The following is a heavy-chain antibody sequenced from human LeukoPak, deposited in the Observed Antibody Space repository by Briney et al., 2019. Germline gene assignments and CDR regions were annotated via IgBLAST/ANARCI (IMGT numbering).Heavy chain of an antibody. CDR2: IYYSGNT. Sequence: SETLSLTCTVSGGSINSGTYYWGWVRQPPGKGLEWIWIIYYSGNTYYNPSLKSRVPISIDTSKNHFSLKLSAVTAADTAVYYFARLPSGTFDYWGEGTLVTVSS. CDR3: ARLPSGTFDY. J-gene: IGHJ4*02. CDR1: GGSINSGTYY. V-gene: IGHV4-39*01. D-gene: IGHD6-13*01.